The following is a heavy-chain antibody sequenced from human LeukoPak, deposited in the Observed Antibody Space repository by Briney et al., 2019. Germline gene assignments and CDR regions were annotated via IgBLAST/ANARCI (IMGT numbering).Heavy chain of an antibody. CDR2: FDPEDGKT. V-gene: IGHV1-24*01. J-gene: IGHJ4*02. D-gene: IGHD2-21*02. CDR1: GYTLTELS. CDR3: ATAYCGGDCYSYYFDY. Sequence: GASVKVSCKVSGYTLTELSMHWVRQAPGKGLEWMGGFDPEDGKTIYAQRFQGRVTMTEDTSTDTAYMELSSLRSEDTAVYYCATAYCGGDCYSYYFDYWGQGTLVTVSS.